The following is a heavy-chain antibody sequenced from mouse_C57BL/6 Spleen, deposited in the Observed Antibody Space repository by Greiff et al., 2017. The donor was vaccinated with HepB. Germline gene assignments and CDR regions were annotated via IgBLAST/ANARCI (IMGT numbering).Heavy chain of an antibody. CDR3: ARLGDYDGFDY. V-gene: IGHV1-59*01. CDR2: IDPSDSYT. J-gene: IGHJ2*01. CDR1: GYTFTSYW. Sequence: QVQLQQPGAELVRPGTSVKLSCKASGYTFTSYWMHWVKQRPGQGLEWIGVIDPSDSYTNYNQKFKGKATLTVDTSSSTAYMQLSSLTSEDSAFYYCARLGDYDGFDYWGQGTTLTVSS. D-gene: IGHD2-4*01.